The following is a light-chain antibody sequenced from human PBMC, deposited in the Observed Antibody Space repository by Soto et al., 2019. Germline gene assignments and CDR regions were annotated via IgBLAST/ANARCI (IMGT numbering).Light chain of an antibody. CDR2: GNS. CDR1: SSNIGAGYD. J-gene: IGLJ1*01. CDR3: HSYDSSLSGYV. Sequence: QSVLTQPPSVSGAPGQRVTISCTGSSSNIGAGYDVHWYQPLPGTAPNLLIDGNSHPPAGVHDRCSGSKSGTSASLAITGLRAEDDSYDYGHSYDSSLSGYVFGTGTKLTVL. V-gene: IGLV1-40*01.